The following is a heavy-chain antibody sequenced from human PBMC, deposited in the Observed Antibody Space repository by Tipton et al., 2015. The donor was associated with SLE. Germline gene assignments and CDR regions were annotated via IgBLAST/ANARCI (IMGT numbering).Heavy chain of an antibody. CDR1: GGSISSSSYY. V-gene: IGHV4-31*02. CDR2: IYYSGST. J-gene: IGHJ4*02. CDR3: ARGRWEPDY. Sequence: LRLSCTVSGGSISSSSYYWGWIRQPPGKGLEWIGYIYYSGSTYYNPSLKSRVTISVDTSKNQFSLKLSSVTAADTAVYYCARGRWEPDYWGQGTLVTVSS. D-gene: IGHD1-26*01.